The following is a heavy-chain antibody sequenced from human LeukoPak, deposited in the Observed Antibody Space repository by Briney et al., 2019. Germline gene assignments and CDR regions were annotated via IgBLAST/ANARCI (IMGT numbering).Heavy chain of an antibody. J-gene: IGHJ5*02. V-gene: IGHV4-30-4*01. Sequence: SQTLSLTCTVSGGSISSGNYYWSWIRQPPGKGLEWIGYIFYLGNTHYTPSLKSRVTISVDTSKNQFSLKLSSVTAADTAVYYCARKYPDHWFDPWGQGTLVTVSS. CDR2: IFYLGNT. CDR1: GGSISSGNYY. D-gene: IGHD6-6*01. CDR3: ARKYPDHWFDP.